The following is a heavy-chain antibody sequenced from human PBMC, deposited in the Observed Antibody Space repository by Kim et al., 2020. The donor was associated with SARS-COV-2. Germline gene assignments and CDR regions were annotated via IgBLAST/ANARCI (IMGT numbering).Heavy chain of an antibody. J-gene: IGHJ3*02. Sequence: SETLSLTCIVSGGSISSRTSYWGWIRQPPGKGLEWIGTIYYTGSTYYNPSLTSRFTISVDTSKNRFSLNLNSVTAADRAVYYCARFSTSFSAFDIWGQGTMVTVSA. CDR2: IYYTGST. CDR3: ARFSTSFSAFDI. CDR1: GGSISSRTSY. V-gene: IGHV4-39*01. D-gene: IGHD2-2*01.